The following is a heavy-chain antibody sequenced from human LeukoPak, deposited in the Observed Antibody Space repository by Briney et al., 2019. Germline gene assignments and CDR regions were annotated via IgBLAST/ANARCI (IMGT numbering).Heavy chain of an antibody. V-gene: IGHV3-30*03. CDR1: GFTFSSYG. D-gene: IGHD6-6*01. J-gene: IGHJ6*02. Sequence: GGSLRLSCAASGFTFSSYGMHWVRQAPGKGLEWVAVISYDGSNKYYADSVKGRFTISRDNSKNTLYLQMSSLRAEDTAVYYCARAAPHVLSAYYGMDVWGQGTTVTVSS. CDR2: ISYDGSNK. CDR3: ARAAPHVLSAYYGMDV.